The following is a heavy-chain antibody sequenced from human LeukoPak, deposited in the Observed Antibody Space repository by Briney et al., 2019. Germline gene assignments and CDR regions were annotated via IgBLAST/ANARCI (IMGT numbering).Heavy chain of an antibody. Sequence: SETLSLTCTVSGGAFTSYYWSWIRQPAGKGLEWIGRIYNGGSTNYNASLTSRLTISVDKSKNQFSLKLSSVTAADTAVYYCAREAIAARAGDYFDYWGQGTLVTVSS. CDR1: GGAFTSYY. CDR2: IYNGGST. J-gene: IGHJ4*02. CDR3: AREAIAARAGDYFDY. D-gene: IGHD6-6*01. V-gene: IGHV4-4*07.